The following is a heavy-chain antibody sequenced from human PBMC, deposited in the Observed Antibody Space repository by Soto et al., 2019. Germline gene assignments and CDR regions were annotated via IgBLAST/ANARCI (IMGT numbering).Heavy chain of an antibody. CDR1: GFTFSSYA. V-gene: IGHV3-23*01. CDR2: ISGSGGST. Sequence: PGGSLRLSCAASGFTFSSYAMSWVRQAPGKGLEWVSAISGSGGSTYYADSVKGRFTISRDNAKNSLYLEMNSLRAEDTAVYYCARESEDLTSNFDYWGQGTLVTVSS. J-gene: IGHJ4*02. CDR3: ARESEDLTSNFDY.